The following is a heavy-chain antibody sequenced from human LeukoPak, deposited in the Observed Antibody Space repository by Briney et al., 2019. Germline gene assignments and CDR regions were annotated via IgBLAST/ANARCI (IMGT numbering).Heavy chain of an antibody. J-gene: IGHJ5*02. CDR1: GFTFSSHW. D-gene: IGHD6-13*01. CDR3: ARDSSLFGGSWTYNWFDR. CDR2: IKQDGSEK. Sequence: PGGSLRLSCAASGFTFSSHWMSWVRQAPGKGLEWVANIKQDGSEKYYVDSVKGRFTISRDNAKNSLYLQMNSLRAEDTAVYHCARDSSLFGGSWTYNWFDRWGQGTLVTVSS. V-gene: IGHV3-7*04.